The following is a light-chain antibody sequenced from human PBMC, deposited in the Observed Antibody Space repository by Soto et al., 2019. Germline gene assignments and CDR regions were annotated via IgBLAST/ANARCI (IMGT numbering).Light chain of an antibody. CDR1: QSVGSSF. CDR3: QQYGSSPYT. CDR2: GAS. V-gene: IGKV3-20*01. J-gene: IGKJ5*01. Sequence: EIVLTQSPGTLSLSPEERATLSCRASQSVGSSFLAWYQQKPGQAPRLLIYGASSRATGIPDRFSGSGSWTDFTLNISRLEPEDFAVYYWQQYGSSPYTFGQGTRLEIK.